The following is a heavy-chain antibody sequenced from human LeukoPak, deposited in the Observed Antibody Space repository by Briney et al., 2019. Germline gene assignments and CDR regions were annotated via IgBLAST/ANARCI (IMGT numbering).Heavy chain of an antibody. J-gene: IGHJ4*02. CDR3: ARGSDFDYGVKESFDY. CDR1: GGSFSGYY. Sequence: SETLSLTCAVYGGSFSGYYWSWIRQPPGKGLEWIGEINHSGSTNYNPSLKSRVTISVDTSKNQFSLKLSSVTAADTAVYYCARGSDFDYGVKESFDYWGQGTLVTVSS. D-gene: IGHD4-17*01. CDR2: INHSGST. V-gene: IGHV4-34*01.